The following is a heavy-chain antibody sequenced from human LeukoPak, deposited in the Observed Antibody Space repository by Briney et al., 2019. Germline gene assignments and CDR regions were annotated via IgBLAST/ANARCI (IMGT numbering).Heavy chain of an antibody. CDR1: GFTFSSYG. CDR3: ARTREQWQVLDY. CDR2: ISHEGSNK. D-gene: IGHD6-19*01. V-gene: IGHV3-30*03. Sequence: QPGGSLRPSCAASGFTFSSYGMHWVRQAPGKWLEWVAVISHEGSNKYYADSVKGRFTISRDNSRNMVYLQMNSLRADDTAVYYCARTREQWQVLDYWGQGTLVTVSS. J-gene: IGHJ4*02.